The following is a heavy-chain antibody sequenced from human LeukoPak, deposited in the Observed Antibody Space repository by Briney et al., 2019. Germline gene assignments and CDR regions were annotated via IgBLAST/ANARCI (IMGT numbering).Heavy chain of an antibody. V-gene: IGHV3-23*01. J-gene: IGHJ4*02. Sequence: GGSPRLPCAASGFTFSSYAMSWVRQAPGKGLEWVSAISGSGGSTYYADSVKGRFTISRDNSKNTLYLQMNSLRAEDTAVYYCAKSVAVATSGGYWGQGTLVTVSS. CDR2: ISGSGGST. CDR1: GFTFSSYA. CDR3: AKSVAVATSGGY. D-gene: IGHD6-19*01.